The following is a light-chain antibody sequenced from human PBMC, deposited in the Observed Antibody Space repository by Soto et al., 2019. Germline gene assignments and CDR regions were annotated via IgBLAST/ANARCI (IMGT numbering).Light chain of an antibody. CDR3: QQSYSSPYT. Sequence: DIQMTQSPSSLSASVGDRVTITCRASQTIISYLNWYQQRPGKAPNLLIYAASSLHSGVASRFSGSGSGTDFTLTISSLQPEDFATYYCQQSYSSPYTFGQGTKLEIK. V-gene: IGKV1-39*01. CDR2: AAS. CDR1: QTIISY. J-gene: IGKJ2*01.